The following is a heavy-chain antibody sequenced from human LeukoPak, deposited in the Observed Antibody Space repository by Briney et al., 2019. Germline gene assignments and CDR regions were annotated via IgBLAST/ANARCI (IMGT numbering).Heavy chain of an antibody. J-gene: IGHJ4*02. CDR1: GFTFSSYS. CDR2: ISGSGGST. V-gene: IGHV3-23*01. D-gene: IGHD3-10*01. CDR3: AKTPVGESPYYFDY. Sequence: PGGSLRLSCAASGFTFSSYSMNWVRQARGKGLEWVSAISGSGGSTYYADSVKGRFTISRDNSKNTLYLQMNSLRAEDTAVYYCAKTPVGESPYYFDYWGQGTLVTVSS.